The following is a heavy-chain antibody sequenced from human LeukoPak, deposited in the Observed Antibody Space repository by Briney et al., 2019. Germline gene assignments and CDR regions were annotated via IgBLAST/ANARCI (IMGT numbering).Heavy chain of an antibody. D-gene: IGHD1-1*01. J-gene: IGHJ4*02. CDR1: SFTFSSYA. CDR2: ISGSGGST. Sequence: GGSLRLSCAASSFTFSSYAMSWVRQAPGKGLEWVSAISGSGGSTYYADSVKGRFTISRDNSKNTVYLQMNSLRVEDTAVYYCARRHGHFDDWGQGTLVTVSS. CDR3: ARRHGHFDD. V-gene: IGHV3-23*01.